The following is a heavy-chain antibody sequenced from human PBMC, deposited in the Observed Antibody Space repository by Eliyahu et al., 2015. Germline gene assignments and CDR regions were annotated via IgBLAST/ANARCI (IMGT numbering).Heavy chain of an antibody. CDR1: XXXXPSXXYY. CDR3: VGVPMATFVSPLHY. Sequence: QVQLQESGPGLVXPSQTLSLTCXVSXXXXPSXXYYWXWIRQLPGKGLEWVAYIYXSGSTYYNPSLKSRVIISIDTSENQFSLKLRSVTAADTAVYYCVGVPMATFVSPLHYWGQGTLVTVSS. V-gene: IGHV4-31*03. CDR2: IYXSGST. D-gene: IGHD5-24*01. J-gene: IGHJ4*02.